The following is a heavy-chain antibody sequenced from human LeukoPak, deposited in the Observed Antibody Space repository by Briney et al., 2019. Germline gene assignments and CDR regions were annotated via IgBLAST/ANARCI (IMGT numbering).Heavy chain of an antibody. J-gene: IGHJ4*02. V-gene: IGHV1-18*01. CDR2: ISAYNGNT. Sequence: ASVKVSCKASGYTFTSYGISWVRQAPGQGLEWMGWISAYNGNTNYAQKLQGRVTMTTDTSTSTAYTELRSLRSDDTAVYYCARAEGGSYPIFDYWGQGTLVTVSS. CDR1: GYTFTSYG. CDR3: ARAEGGSYPIFDY. D-gene: IGHD1-26*01.